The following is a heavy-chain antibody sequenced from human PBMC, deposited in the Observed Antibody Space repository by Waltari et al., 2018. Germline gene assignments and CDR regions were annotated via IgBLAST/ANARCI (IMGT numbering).Heavy chain of an antibody. D-gene: IGHD3-9*01. Sequence: QVPLQESGPGLVKPSETRSLTCAVSGSSISSGYYWGWIRQPPGKGREWIGSIYHSGSTYYNPSLKSRVTISVDTSKNQFSLKLSSVTAADTAVYYCARDSSYYDILTALYYYYMDVWGKGTTVTVSS. CDR3: ARDSSYYDILTALYYYYMDV. V-gene: IGHV4-38-2*02. CDR1: GSSISSGYY. CDR2: IYHSGST. J-gene: IGHJ6*03.